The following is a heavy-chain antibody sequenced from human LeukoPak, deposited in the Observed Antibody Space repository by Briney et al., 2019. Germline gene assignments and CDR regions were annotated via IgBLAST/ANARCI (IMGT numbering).Heavy chain of an antibody. D-gene: IGHD2-2*02. Sequence: PGGSLRLSCAASGFTFSSYSMNWVRQAPGKGLEWVSYISSSSSTIYYADSVKGRFTISRDNAKNSLYLQMNSLRAKDTAVYYCASCYPGYCSSTSCYRGGYFDYWGQGTLVTVSS. CDR3: ASCYPGYCSSTSCYRGGYFDY. V-gene: IGHV3-48*01. J-gene: IGHJ4*02. CDR1: GFTFSSYS. CDR2: ISSSSSTI.